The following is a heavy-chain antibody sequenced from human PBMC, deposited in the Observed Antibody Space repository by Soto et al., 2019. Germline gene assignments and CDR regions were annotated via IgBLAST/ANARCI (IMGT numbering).Heavy chain of an antibody. Sequence: SVKVSCKASGDTFSFYTINWVRQAPGLGLEWMGRINPILSMSNYAQKFQGRVTITRDTSASTAYMELSSLRSEDTAVYYCARDLGGWPDYWGQGTLVTVS. D-gene: IGHD2-15*01. CDR2: INPILSMS. CDR3: ARDLGGWPDY. V-gene: IGHV1-69*04. CDR1: GDTFSFYT. J-gene: IGHJ4*02.